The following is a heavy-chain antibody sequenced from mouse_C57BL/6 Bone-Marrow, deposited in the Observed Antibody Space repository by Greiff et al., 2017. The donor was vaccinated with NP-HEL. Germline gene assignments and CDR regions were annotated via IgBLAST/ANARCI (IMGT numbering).Heavy chain of an antibody. CDR3: AEGFLYYAMDY. CDR2: IYPGSGST. CDR1: GYTFTSYW. V-gene: IGHV1-55*01. J-gene: IGHJ4*01. Sequence: QVQLQQSGAELVKPGASVKMSCKASGYTFTSYWITWVKQRPGQGLEWIGDIYPGSGSTNYNEKFKSKATLTVDTSSSTAYMQLSSLTSEDSAVYYGAEGFLYYAMDYWGQGTSVTVSA.